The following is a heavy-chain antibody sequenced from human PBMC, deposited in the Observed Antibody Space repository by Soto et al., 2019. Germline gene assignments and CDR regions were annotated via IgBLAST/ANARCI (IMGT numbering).Heavy chain of an antibody. CDR1: GGSFSGHY. CDR2: INHSGST. D-gene: IGHD5-18*01. Sequence: SATLSLTCAVYGGSFSGHYWSWIRQPPGKGLEWFGEINHSGSTNYNPSLKSRVTISVDTSKNQFSLKLSSVTAADTAVYYCARGQRNTAMLLSQYYYYGMDVWGQGTTVT. CDR3: ARGQRNTAMLLSQYYYYGMDV. V-gene: IGHV4-34*01. J-gene: IGHJ6*02.